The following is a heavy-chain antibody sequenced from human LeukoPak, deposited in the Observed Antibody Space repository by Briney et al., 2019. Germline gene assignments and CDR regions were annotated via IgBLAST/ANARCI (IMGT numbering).Heavy chain of an antibody. CDR1: GFTFSSYA. Sequence: GGSLRLSCAASGFTFSSYAMHWVRQAPGKGLEWVAVISYDGSNKYYADSVKGRFTISRDNSKNTLYLQMNSLRAEDTAVYYCARGGRATAPPGYWGQGTLVTVSS. V-gene: IGHV3-30-3*01. CDR2: ISYDGSNK. D-gene: IGHD3-16*01. CDR3: ARGGRATAPPGY. J-gene: IGHJ4*02.